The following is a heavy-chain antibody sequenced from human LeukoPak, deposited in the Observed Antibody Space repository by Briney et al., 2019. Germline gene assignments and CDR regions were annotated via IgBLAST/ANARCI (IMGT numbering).Heavy chain of an antibody. CDR1: TDSISDITYY. V-gene: IGHV4-39*01. D-gene: IGHD3-22*01. Sequence: PSETLSLTCTVSTDSISDITYYWGWIRQPPGKGLEWIGSIYYGGTSYYSPSLKSRVTISLDTSKNQFSLKVKSVTAADTAVYYCARISAFPGDSGGYLDSWGQGTLVTVSS. J-gene: IGHJ4*02. CDR2: IYYGGTS. CDR3: ARISAFPGDSGGYLDS.